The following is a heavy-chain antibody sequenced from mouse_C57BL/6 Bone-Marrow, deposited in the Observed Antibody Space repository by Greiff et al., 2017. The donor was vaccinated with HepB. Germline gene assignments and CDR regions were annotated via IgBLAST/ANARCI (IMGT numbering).Heavy chain of an antibody. D-gene: IGHD1-1*01. J-gene: IGHJ2*01. CDR3: ASDGGDYDGSSYGSFDY. CDR1: GFTFSDYY. V-gene: IGHV5-16*01. CDR2: INYDGSST. Sequence: EVQRVESEGGLVQPGSSMKLSCTASGFTFSDYYMAWVRQVPEKGLEWVANINYDGSSTYYLDSLKSRFIISRDNAKNILYLQMSSLKSEDTATYYCASDGGDYDGSSYGSFDYWGQGTTLTVSS.